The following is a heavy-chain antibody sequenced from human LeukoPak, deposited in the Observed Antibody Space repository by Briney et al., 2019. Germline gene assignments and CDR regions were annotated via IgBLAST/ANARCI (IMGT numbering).Heavy chain of an antibody. CDR3: ARHVYCSSTSCYAAFDI. D-gene: IGHD2-2*01. CDR1: GYRFTSYW. J-gene: IGHJ3*02. Sequence: GESLRISFKGSGYRFTSYWISWVRPMPGKGLEWMGRIDPSDSHTKYSPSFQGHVTISADKSISTAYLQWSSMKASDTAMYYCARHVYCSSTSCYAAFDIWGQGTMVTVSS. V-gene: IGHV5-10-1*01. CDR2: IDPSDSHT.